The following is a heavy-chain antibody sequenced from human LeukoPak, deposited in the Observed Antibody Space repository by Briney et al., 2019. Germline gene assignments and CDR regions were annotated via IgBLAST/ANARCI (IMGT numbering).Heavy chain of an antibody. CDR1: GFTFSSYW. CDR2: ISSSNNTI. V-gene: IGHV3-48*02. D-gene: IGHD2-21*02. J-gene: IGHJ4*02. Sequence: GGSLRLSCAASGFTFSSYWMHWVRQAPGKGLEWVSYISSSNNTIYYADSVKGRFTISRDNAKNSLYLQMNSLRDEDTAVYYCARSTYCGGDCYPALGYWGQGTPVTVSS. CDR3: ARSTYCGGDCYPALGY.